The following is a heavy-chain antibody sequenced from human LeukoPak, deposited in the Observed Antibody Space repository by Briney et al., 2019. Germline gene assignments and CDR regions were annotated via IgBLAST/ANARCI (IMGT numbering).Heavy chain of an antibody. Sequence: PGGSLRLSCAASGFTFSSYSMNWVRQAPGKGLEWVSSISSSSYIYYADSVKGRFTISRDNAKNSLYLQMNSLRAEDTAVYYCARDDTYSGYEPHPFDYWGQGTLVTVSS. J-gene: IGHJ4*02. CDR2: ISSSSYI. CDR1: GFTFSSYS. D-gene: IGHD5-12*01. CDR3: ARDDTYSGYEPHPFDY. V-gene: IGHV3-21*01.